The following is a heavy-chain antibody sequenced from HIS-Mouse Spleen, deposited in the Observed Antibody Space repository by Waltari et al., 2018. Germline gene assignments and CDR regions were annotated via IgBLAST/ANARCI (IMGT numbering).Heavy chain of an antibody. D-gene: IGHD6-13*01. CDR3: AREIPYSSSWYDWYFDL. Sequence: QLPLQESGPGLVKPSETLSLTCTVSGGSISSSSYYSGWIRQPPGKGLEWIGSIYYSGSTYYNPSLKSRVTISVDTSKNQFSLKLSSVTAADTAVYYCAREIPYSSSWYDWYFDLWGQGTTVTVSS. CDR1: GGSISSSSYY. CDR2: IYYSGST. V-gene: IGHV4-39*07. J-gene: IGHJ6*02.